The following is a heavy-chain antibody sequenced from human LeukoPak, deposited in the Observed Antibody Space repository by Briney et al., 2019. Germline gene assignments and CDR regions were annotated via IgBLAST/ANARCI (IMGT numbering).Heavy chain of an antibody. J-gene: IGHJ4*02. CDR3: ARANGYFDWFFDY. Sequence: GGSLRLSCAASGFTFSSYAMHWVRQAPGKGLEWVAVISYDGSNKYYADSVKGRFTISRDNSKNTLYLQMNSLRAEDTAVYYCARANGYFDWFFDYWGQGTLVTVSS. CDR1: GFTFSSYA. CDR2: ISYDGSNK. V-gene: IGHV3-30*04. D-gene: IGHD3-9*01.